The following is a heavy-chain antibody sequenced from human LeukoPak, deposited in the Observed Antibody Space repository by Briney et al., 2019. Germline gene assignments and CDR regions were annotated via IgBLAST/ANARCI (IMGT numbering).Heavy chain of an antibody. CDR3: AKDDRWLQFCC. CDR1: GFTFSSYA. V-gene: IGHV3-23*01. Sequence: PGGSLRLSCAASGFTFSSYAMSWVRQAPGKGLEWVSGISGSGGSTVYADSVRGRFTISRDNFQNTVFLQMNSLRAEDTAVYYCAKDDRWLQFCCWGQGTLVTVSA. CDR2: ISGSGGST. D-gene: IGHD5-24*01. J-gene: IGHJ4*02.